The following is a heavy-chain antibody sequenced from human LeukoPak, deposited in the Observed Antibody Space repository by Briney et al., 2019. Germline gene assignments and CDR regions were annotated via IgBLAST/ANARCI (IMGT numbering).Heavy chain of an antibody. D-gene: IGHD6-19*01. J-gene: IGHJ6*03. CDR1: GGSISSYY. CDR3: ARHLQWLYYYMDV. Sequence: SETLSLPCTASGGSISSYYWSWIRQPPGKGLEWIGCIYRSGNTNYNPSLKSRPTISLDTSKNQLSLKLSSVTAADTAVYYCARHLQWLYYYMDVWGKGTTVTVSS. V-gene: IGHV4-59*08. CDR2: IYRSGNT.